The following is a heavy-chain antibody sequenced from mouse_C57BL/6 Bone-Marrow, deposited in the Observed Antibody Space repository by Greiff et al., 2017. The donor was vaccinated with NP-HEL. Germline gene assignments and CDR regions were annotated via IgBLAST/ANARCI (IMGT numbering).Heavy chain of an antibody. D-gene: IGHD3-2*02. CDR2: INPYNGGT. CDR3: AREGWMNAMDY. CDR1: GYTFTDYY. Sequence: VQLQQSGPVLVKPGASVKMSCKASGYTFTDYYMNWVKQSHGKSLEWIGVINPYNGGTSYNQKFKGKATLTVDKSSSTAYMELNCLTSEDSAVYYCAREGWMNAMDYWGQGTSVTVSS. V-gene: IGHV1-19*01. J-gene: IGHJ4*01.